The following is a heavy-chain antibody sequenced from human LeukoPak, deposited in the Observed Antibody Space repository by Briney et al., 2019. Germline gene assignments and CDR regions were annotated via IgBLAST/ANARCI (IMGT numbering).Heavy chain of an antibody. CDR2: ISAYNGYT. D-gene: IGHD4-23*01. V-gene: IGHV1-18*01. J-gene: IGHJ1*01. CDR1: GYTFTNYG. Sequence: ASVKVSCKASGYTFTNYGISWVRQSPGQGLEWMGWISAYNGYTDYAQKFQFRVTMTTDTSTSTAYMELRSLRSDDTAVYYCARDKAVTTEVAQHFQHWGQGTLVTVSS. CDR3: ARDKAVTTEVAQHFQH.